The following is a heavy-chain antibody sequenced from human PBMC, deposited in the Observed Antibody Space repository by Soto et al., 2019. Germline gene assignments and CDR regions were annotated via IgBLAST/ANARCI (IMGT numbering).Heavy chain of an antibody. D-gene: IGHD3-22*01. CDR3: ARSIVVVTSFDY. CDR1: GYTFTSYA. Sequence: QVPLVQSGDEEKKPGASVKVSCKASGYTFTSYAMHWVRQAPGQRLEWMGWINAGNGNTKYSQKFQGRVTITRDTSASTAYMELSSLRSEDTAVYYCARSIVVVTSFDYWGQGTLVTVSS. J-gene: IGHJ4*02. CDR2: INAGNGNT. V-gene: IGHV1-3*05.